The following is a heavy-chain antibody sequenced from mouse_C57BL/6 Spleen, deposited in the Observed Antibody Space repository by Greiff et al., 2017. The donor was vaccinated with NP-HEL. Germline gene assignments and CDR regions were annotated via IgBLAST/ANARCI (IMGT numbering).Heavy chain of an antibody. CDR1: GFTFSSYA. CDR3: ARDEDGNTWFAY. V-gene: IGHV5-4*01. J-gene: IGHJ3*01. Sequence: DVKLVESGGGLVKPGGSLKLSCAASGFTFSSYAMSWVRQTPEKRLEWVATISDGGSYTYYPANVKGRFTISRDNAKNNLYLQMSHLKSEDTAMYYCARDEDGNTWFAYWGQGTLVTVSA. CDR2: ISDGGSYT. D-gene: IGHD2-1*01.